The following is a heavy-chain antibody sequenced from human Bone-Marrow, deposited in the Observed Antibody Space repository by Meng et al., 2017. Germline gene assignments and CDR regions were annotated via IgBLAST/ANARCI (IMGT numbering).Heavy chain of an antibody. J-gene: IGHJ4*02. CDR1: GFTFSSYK. CDR2: TSSSGSAT. V-gene: IGHV3-48*03. D-gene: IGHD1-7*01. CDR3: TKETTSRYFDY. Sequence: GGSLRLSCAASGFTFSSYKINWVRQAPGKGLEWVSDTSSSGSATYYADSVKGRFTISRDNAKNSLYLQMNILRAEDTAVYYCTKETTSRYFDYWSQGTLVTVSS.